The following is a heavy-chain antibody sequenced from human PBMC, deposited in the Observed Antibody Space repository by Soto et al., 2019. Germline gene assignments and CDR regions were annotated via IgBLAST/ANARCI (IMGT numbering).Heavy chain of an antibody. CDR2: IIPIFGTA. CDR3: AREEFSGYGMYYFDY. CDR1: GGTFSSYA. Sequence: SVKVSCKASGGTFSSYAISWVRQAPGQGLEWMGGIIPIFGTANYAQKFQGRVTVTADESTSTAYMELSSLRSEDTAVYYCAREEFSGYGMYYFDYWGQGTLVTVSS. V-gene: IGHV1-69*13. D-gene: IGHD5-12*01. J-gene: IGHJ4*02.